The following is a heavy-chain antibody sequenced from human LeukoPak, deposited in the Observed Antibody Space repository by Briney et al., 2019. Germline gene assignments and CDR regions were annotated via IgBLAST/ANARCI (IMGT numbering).Heavy chain of an antibody. CDR3: AREVAARLDYFDY. CDR2: IIPNSGGT. D-gene: IGHD6-6*01. J-gene: IGHJ4*02. V-gene: IGHV1-2*02. CDR1: GYTFTGYY. Sequence: ASVKVSCKASGYTFTGYYFHWVRQAPGQGLEWMGWIIPNSGGTKYAQRFQGRVTMTRDTSISTAYMELSRLRSDDTAVYYCAREVAARLDYFDYWGQGTLVTVSS.